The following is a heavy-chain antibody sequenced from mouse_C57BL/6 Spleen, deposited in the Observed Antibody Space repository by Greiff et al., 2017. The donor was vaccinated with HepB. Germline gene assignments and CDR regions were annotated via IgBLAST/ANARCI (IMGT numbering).Heavy chain of an antibody. D-gene: IGHD1-1*01. CDR3: ARDQSYYGSSYFAY. J-gene: IGHJ3*01. CDR2: ISDGGSYT. CDR1: GFTFSSYA. Sequence: EVKVVESGGGLVKPGGSLKLSCAASGFTFSSYAMSWVRQTPEKRLEWVATISDGGSYTYYPDNVKGRVTISRDNAKNNLYLQMSHLKSEDTAMYYCARDQSYYGSSYFAYWGQGTLVTVSA. V-gene: IGHV5-4*01.